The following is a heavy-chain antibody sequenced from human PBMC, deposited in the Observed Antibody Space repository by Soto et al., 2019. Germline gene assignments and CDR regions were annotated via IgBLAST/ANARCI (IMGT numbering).Heavy chain of an antibody. D-gene: IGHD3-22*01. CDR2: IYYSGST. CDR3: ARVYGGYLFDY. J-gene: IGHJ4*02. CDR1: GGSISSYY. Sequence: SETLSLNCTVSGGSISSYYWRWIRQPPGKGLEWIGYIYYSGSTNYNPSLKSRVTISVDTSKNQFSLKLSSVTAADTAVYYCARVYGGYLFDYWGQGTLVTVSS. V-gene: IGHV4-59*01.